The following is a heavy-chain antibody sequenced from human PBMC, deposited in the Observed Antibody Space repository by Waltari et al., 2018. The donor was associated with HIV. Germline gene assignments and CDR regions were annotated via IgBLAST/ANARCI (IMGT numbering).Heavy chain of an antibody. CDR2: IYHSGNT. D-gene: IGHD1-26*01. V-gene: IGHV4-59*01. J-gene: IGHJ4*02. CDR3: ARCPYQYSPYYFDY. CDR1: GGSITGYY. Sequence: QVQLQESGPGLVKPSETLSLTCSVSGGSITGYYWSLLRQPPGKGLEWIGYIYHSGNTNYNPSLKSRVTISVDTSKNQFSLNLSSVTAADTAVYFCARCPYQYSPYYFDYWGQGALVTVSS.